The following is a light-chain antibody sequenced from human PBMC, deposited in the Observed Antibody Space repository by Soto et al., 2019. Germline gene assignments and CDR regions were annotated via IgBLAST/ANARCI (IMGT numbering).Light chain of an antibody. V-gene: IGKV3-15*01. CDR1: QSISNS. CDR3: QLYNNWPPWT. J-gene: IGKJ1*01. Sequence: ILITQAPATLSVSPGERATLSCRASQSISNSLAWYQQRPGQAPRLVIYDASTRATGIPARFSGSGSGTEFTLTISGLQSEDFAVYYCQLYNNWPPWTFGQGTKVEIK. CDR2: DAS.